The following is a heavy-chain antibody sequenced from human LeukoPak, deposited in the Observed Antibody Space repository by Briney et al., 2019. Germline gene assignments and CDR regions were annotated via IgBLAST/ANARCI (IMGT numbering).Heavy chain of an antibody. J-gene: IGHJ4*02. V-gene: IGHV4-4*07. CDR2: IHTSGST. Sequence: SETLSLTCTVSGVSISSYYWSWIRQPAGKGLEWIGRIHTSGSTNYNPSLKSRVTMSVDTSKNQFSLELSSVTAADTAVYYCARVSYGYSMYYFDYWGQGTLVTVSS. CDR1: GVSISSYY. D-gene: IGHD5-18*01. CDR3: ARVSYGYSMYYFDY.